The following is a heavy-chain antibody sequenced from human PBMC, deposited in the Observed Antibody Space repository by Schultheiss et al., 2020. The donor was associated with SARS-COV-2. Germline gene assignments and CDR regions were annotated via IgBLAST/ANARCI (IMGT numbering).Heavy chain of an antibody. D-gene: IGHD2-15*01. CDR1: GFGFNYYS. V-gene: IGHV3-48*04. J-gene: IGHJ3*02. CDR2: IGSAGTSI. CDR3: ARRGAVSVAAKAFDI. Sequence: GGSLRLSCVGSGFGFNYYSMNWVRQAPGKGLEGVSYIGSAGTSIYYAESLKGRFIISRDNAKKALYLQMNSLRAEDTAVYYCARRGAVSVAAKAFDIWGQGTLVTVSS.